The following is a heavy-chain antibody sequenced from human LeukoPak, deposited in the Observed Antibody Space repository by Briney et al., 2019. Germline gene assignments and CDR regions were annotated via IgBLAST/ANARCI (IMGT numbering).Heavy chain of an antibody. V-gene: IGHV4-59*08. Sequence: SETLSLTCTVSGGSISSYYWSWIRQPPGRGLQWIGSTSYSGRANYNPSLKDRVTVSLDTSKNQFYLKVPYVTAEDTAVYYCARGRVEMAPITEGNWFDSWGQGTPVTVSS. CDR3: ARGRVEMAPITEGNWFDS. CDR1: GGSISSYY. D-gene: IGHD5-24*01. CDR2: TSYSGRA. J-gene: IGHJ5*01.